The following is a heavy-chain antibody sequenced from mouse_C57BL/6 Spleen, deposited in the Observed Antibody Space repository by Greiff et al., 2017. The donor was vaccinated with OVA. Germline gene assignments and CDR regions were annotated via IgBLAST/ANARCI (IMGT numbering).Heavy chain of an antibody. CDR3: ARDRGYLDY. V-gene: IGHV3-6*01. CDR2: ISYDGSN. CDR1: GYSITSGYY. D-gene: IGHD2-2*01. J-gene: IGHJ2*01. Sequence: ESGPGLVKPSQSLSLTCSVTGYSITSGYYWNWIRQFPGNKLEWMGYISYDGSNNYNPSLKNRISITRDTSKNQVFLKLNSVTTEDTATYYCARDRGYLDYWGQGTTLTVSS.